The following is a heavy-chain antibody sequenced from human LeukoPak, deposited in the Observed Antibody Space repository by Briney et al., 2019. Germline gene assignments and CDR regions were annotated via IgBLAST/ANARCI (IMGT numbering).Heavy chain of an antibody. V-gene: IGHV3-7*01. D-gene: IGHD2-2*01. J-gene: IGHJ1*01. CDR1: GFSLSNYW. CDR2: INEDGSKK. Sequence: PGGSLRLSCAASGFSLSNYWMTWVRHAPGKGLEWVAKINEDGSKKDYADSLKGRFTISKDNAKNSQYLQMNTLKDADPAAHCCVREVKTAVKDFQYWGQGTLVTV. CDR3: VREVKTAVKDFQY.